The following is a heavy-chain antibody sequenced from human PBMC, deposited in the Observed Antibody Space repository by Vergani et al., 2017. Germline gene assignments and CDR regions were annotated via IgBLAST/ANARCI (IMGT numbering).Heavy chain of an antibody. J-gene: IGHJ6*02. CDR3: AKDYHRGSYWDYYYYGMDV. D-gene: IGHD1-26*01. V-gene: IGHV3-30*18. Sequence: QVQLVESGGGVVQPGRSLRLSCAASGFTFSSYGMHWVRQAPGKGLEWVAVISYDGSNKYYADSVKGRFTISRDNSKNTLYLQMNSLRAEDTAVYYCAKDYHRGSYWDYYYYGMDVWGQGTTVTVSS. CDR1: GFTFSSYG. CDR2: ISYDGSNK.